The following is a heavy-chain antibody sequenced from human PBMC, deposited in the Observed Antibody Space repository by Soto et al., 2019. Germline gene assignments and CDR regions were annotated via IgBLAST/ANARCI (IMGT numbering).Heavy chain of an antibody. CDR3: ARDARTTVTTRGVWYFDL. J-gene: IGHJ2*01. CDR1: GFTFSHYA. CDR2: ISYNGGNK. D-gene: IGHD4-17*01. V-gene: IGHV3-30-3*01. Sequence: QVQLVESGGGVVQPGRSLRVSCAASGFTFSHYAMHWARQAPGKGLEWVALISYNGGNKYSADSVKGRFTISRDNSKDTLYLQMNSLRPEDTAVYYCARDARTTVTTRGVWYFDLWGHGTLVTVSS.